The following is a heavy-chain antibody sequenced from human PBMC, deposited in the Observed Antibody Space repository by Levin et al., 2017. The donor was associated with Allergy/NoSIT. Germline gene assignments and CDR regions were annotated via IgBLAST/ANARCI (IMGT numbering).Heavy chain of an antibody. D-gene: IGHD3-3*02. Sequence: QSGGSLRLSCTASGFTFGDYAMSWFRQAPGKGLECVGFIRSKAYGGTAEYAASVKGRFTMSRDDSKSIAYLQMNSLKTEDTAVYYCSRDHFRPGDYFDYWGQGTLVTVSS. CDR3: SRDHFRPGDYFDY. CDR1: GFTFGDYA. CDR2: IRSKAYGGTA. J-gene: IGHJ4*02. V-gene: IGHV3-49*03.